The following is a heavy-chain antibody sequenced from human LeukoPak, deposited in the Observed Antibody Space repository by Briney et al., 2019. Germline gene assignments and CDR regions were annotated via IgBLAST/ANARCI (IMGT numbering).Heavy chain of an antibody. D-gene: IGHD3-3*01. CDR2: IVVGTGNT. CDR1: GLTFSSSA. CDR3: ARDLGVYYDFWSGEHAFDY. J-gene: IGHJ4*02. V-gene: IGHV1-58*01. Sequence: ASVKVSCKTSGLTFSSSAVQWVRQARGQRLEWIGWIVVGTGNTNYAQKFQGRVTMTRDTSISTAYMELSRLRSDDTAVYYCARDLGVYYDFWSGEHAFDYWGQGTLVTVSS.